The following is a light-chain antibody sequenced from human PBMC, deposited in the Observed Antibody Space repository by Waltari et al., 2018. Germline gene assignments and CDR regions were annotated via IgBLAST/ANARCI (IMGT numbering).Light chain of an antibody. J-gene: IGKJ1*01. Sequence: EIVLTPSPGTLSLSPGERATVSCRASQSVSKYLAWYRLKPGQAPRLLIYDASKRATGIPDRFSGSGSGTDFSLTISRLEPEDFAVYYCQHYVRLPVTFGQGTKVEIK. CDR2: DAS. CDR1: QSVSKY. V-gene: IGKV3-20*01. CDR3: QHYVRLPVT.